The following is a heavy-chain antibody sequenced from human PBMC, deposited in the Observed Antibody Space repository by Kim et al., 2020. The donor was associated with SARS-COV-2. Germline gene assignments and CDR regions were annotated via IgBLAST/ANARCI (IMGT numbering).Heavy chain of an antibody. D-gene: IGHD2-2*01. CDR2: IKEDGSEK. J-gene: IGHJ5*02. V-gene: IGHV3-7*03. CDR3: ARDRGVVGQFDP. CDR1: GFMFSSYW. Sequence: GGSLRLSCAASGFMFSSYWMSWVRQAPGKGLEWVANIKEDGSEKHYVDSVKGRFTISRDNAKNSLYLQMNSLRAEDTAVYYCARDRGVVGQFDPWGQGTL.